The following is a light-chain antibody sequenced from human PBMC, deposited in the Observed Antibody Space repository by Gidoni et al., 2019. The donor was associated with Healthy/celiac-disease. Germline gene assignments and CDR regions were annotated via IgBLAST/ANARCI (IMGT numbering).Light chain of an antibody. CDR1: QSLLHSTGYNY. J-gene: IGKJ1*01. Sequence: DIVMTQSPLSLPVTPGEPASISCRSSQSLLHSTGYNYFDWYLQKPGQSPQLLIYLGSNRASGVPDRFSGSGSGTDFTLKISRVEAEDVGVYYCIQALQTPWTFGQGTKVEIK. V-gene: IGKV2-28*01. CDR2: LGS. CDR3: IQALQTPWT.